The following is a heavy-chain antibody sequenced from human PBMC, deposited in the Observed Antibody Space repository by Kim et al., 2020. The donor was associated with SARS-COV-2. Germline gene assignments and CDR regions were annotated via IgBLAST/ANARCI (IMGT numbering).Heavy chain of an antibody. Sequence: ASVKVSCKVSGYTLTELSMHWVRQAPGKGLEWMGGFDPEDGETIYAQKVQGRVTMTEDTSTDTAYMELSSLRSEDTAVYYCATHPPYCSSTSCYYYGMDVWGQGTTFTVSS. D-gene: IGHD2-2*01. J-gene: IGHJ6*02. CDR3: ATHPPYCSSTSCYYYGMDV. CDR2: FDPEDGET. CDR1: GYTLTELS. V-gene: IGHV1-24*01.